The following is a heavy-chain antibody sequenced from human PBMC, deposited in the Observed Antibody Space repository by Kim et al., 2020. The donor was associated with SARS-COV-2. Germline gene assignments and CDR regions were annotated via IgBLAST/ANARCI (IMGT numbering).Heavy chain of an antibody. CDR1: GFSLNTRGVG. CDR2: IYWDDDK. V-gene: IGHV2-5*02. J-gene: IGHJ4*02. Sequence: SGPTLVKPTQTLTLTCTFSGFSLNTRGVGVGWIRQPPGKALEWLGIIYWDDDKRYIRSLESSLTIAKDTSKNQVVLTMTNMDPVDTATYYCAHSRGFVVVPAAFDYWGQGILVTGSS. CDR3: AHSRGFVVVPAAFDY. D-gene: IGHD2-2*01.